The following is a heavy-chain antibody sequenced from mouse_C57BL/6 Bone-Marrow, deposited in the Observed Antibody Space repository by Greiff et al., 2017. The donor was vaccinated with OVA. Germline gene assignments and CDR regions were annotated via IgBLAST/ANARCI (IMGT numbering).Heavy chain of an antibody. CDR2: IYPGSGNT. Sequence: VQRVESGAELVRPGASVKLSCKASGYTFTDYYINWVKQRPGQGLEWIARIYPGSGNTYYNEKFKGKATLTAEKSSSTAYMQLSSLTSEDSAVYFCARSRRAMDYWGQGTSVTVSS. J-gene: IGHJ4*01. V-gene: IGHV1-76*01. CDR3: ARSRRAMDY. CDR1: GYTFTDYY.